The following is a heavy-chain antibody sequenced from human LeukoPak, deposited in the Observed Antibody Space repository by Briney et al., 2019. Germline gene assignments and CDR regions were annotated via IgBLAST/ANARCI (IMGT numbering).Heavy chain of an antibody. CDR2: ISGGGGST. D-gene: IGHD2-8*02. V-gene: IGHV3-23*01. CDR3: AKEGVASGP. J-gene: IGHJ5*02. CDR1: GFTFSNHD. Sequence: GGSLRLSCAASGFTFSNHDMSWVRKAPGKGLEWVAGISGGGGSTHNADSVKGRFTISRDNSKNTLFLQMNSLRAEDTAVYYCAKEGVASGPWGQGTLVTVSS.